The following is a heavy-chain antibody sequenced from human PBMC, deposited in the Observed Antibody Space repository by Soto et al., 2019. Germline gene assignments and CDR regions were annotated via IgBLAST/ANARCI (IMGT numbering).Heavy chain of an antibody. CDR1: GYSFTSYW. CDR3: ARLARFRGVPTSGMDV. V-gene: IGHV5-10-1*01. Sequence: GEALKISCKGSGYSFTSYWISWVRQMPGKGLEWMGRIDPSDSYTNYSPSFQGHVTISADKSISTAYLQWSSLKASDTAMYYCARLARFRGVPTSGMDVWGQGTTLPVPS. D-gene: IGHD3-10*01. J-gene: IGHJ6*02. CDR2: IDPSDSYT.